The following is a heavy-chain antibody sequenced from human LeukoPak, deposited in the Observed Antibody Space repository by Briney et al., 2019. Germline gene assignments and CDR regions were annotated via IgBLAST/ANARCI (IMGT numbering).Heavy chain of an antibody. CDR3: ASTAGYYYGSGNRDY. D-gene: IGHD3-10*01. V-gene: IGHV3-7*03. Sequence: PGGSLRLSCAASGFTFSSYWMSWVRQAPGKGLEWVANIKQDGSEKYYVDSVKGRFTISRDNAKNSLYLQMNSLRAEDTAVYYCASTAGYYYGSGNRDYWGQGTLVTVSS. J-gene: IGHJ4*02. CDR1: GFTFSSYW. CDR2: IKQDGSEK.